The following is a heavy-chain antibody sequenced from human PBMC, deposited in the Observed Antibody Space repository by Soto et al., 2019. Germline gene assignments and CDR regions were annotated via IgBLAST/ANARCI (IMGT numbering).Heavy chain of an antibody. CDR2: IYYSGST. CDR3: ARALVVPADHYYYGMDV. V-gene: IGHV4-31*03. J-gene: IGHJ6*02. D-gene: IGHD2-2*01. CDR1: GGSISSGGHY. Sequence: SETLSLTCTVSGGSISSGGHYWSWVRQHPGKGLEWIGYIYYSGSTYYNPSLKSRLTISVDTSKKHNSLELASMTAADTAVFYCARALVVPADHYYYGMDVWGQGTTVT.